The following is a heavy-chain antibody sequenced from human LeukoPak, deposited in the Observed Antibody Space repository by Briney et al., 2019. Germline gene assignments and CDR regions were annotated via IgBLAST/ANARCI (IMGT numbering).Heavy chain of an antibody. CDR3: ARLHRSSWYHDY. J-gene: IGHJ4*02. V-gene: IGHV4-59*08. CDR2: IYYDGST. Sequence: SETLSLTCAVSGDSISSYYWSWIRQPPGKGLEWIGYIYYDGSTNYNPSLKSRVTISVDTSKNQFSLKLSSVTAADTAVYYCARLHRSSWYHDYWGQGTLVTVSS. D-gene: IGHD6-13*01. CDR1: GDSISSYY.